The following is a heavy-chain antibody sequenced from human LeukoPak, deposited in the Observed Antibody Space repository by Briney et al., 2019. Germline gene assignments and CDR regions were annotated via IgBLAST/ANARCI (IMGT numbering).Heavy chain of an antibody. CDR2: ISSSGSTI. CDR3: AKQDLITMVRGVSFYFDY. D-gene: IGHD3-10*01. J-gene: IGHJ4*02. V-gene: IGHV3-11*04. Sequence: GGSLRLSCAASGFTFSGYYMSWIRQAPGKGLEWVSYISSSGSTIYYADSVKGRFTISRDNSKNTLYLQMNSLRAEDTAVYYCAKQDLITMVRGVSFYFDYWGQGTLVTVSS. CDR1: GFTFSGYY.